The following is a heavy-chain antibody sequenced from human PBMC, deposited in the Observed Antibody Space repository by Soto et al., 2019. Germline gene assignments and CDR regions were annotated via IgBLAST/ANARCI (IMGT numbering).Heavy chain of an antibody. CDR1: GGSFSGYY. J-gene: IGHJ5*02. CDR2: INHSGST. V-gene: IGHV4-34*01. CDR3: ARDSSSWYWFDP. Sequence: PSETLSLTCAVYGGSFSGYYWIWIRQPPGKGLEWIGEINHSGSTNYNPSLKSRVTISVDTSKNQFSLKLSSVTAADTAVYYCARDSSSWYWFDPWGQGTLVTVSS. D-gene: IGHD6-13*01.